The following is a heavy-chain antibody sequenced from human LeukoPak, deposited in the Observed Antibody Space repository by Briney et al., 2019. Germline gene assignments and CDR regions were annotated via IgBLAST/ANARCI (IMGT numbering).Heavy chain of an antibody. CDR3: AKHGRFTGGNSEIDY. Sequence: QPGGSLRLSCAASGFTFSNYAMTWVRQAPGEGLEWVSDISGSGSTTYYADSVKGRFPISRDNSKNTLYLQVDSLRAEDTALYYCAKHGRFTGGNSEIDYWGRGILVTVS. CDR2: ISGSGSTT. CDR1: GFTFSNYA. J-gene: IGHJ4*02. V-gene: IGHV3-23*01. D-gene: IGHD4-23*01.